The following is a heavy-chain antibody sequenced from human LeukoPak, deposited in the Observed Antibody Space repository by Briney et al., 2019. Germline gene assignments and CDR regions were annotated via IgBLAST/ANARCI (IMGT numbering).Heavy chain of an antibody. CDR1: GYTFTSYD. V-gene: IGHV1-8*01. Sequence: ASVKVSCKASGYTFTSYDINWVRQATGQGLEWMGWMNPNSGNTGYAQKFQGRVTMTRDTSISTAYMELSRLRSDDTAVYYCARDPARIAAAGTNYYYYYGMDVWGQGTTVTVSS. J-gene: IGHJ6*02. CDR3: ARDPARIAAAGTNYYYYYGMDV. CDR2: MNPNSGNT. D-gene: IGHD6-13*01.